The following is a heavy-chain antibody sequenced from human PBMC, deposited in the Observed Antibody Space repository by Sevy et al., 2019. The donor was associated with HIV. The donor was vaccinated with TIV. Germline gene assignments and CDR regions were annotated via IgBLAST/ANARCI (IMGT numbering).Heavy chain of an antibody. J-gene: IGHJ6*03. CDR2: IRYDGSKI. Sequence: GGSLRLSCAASGFTFSRSGMHWVRQAPGKGLEWVTFIRYDGSKIYYADSAKGRFTVSRDNSKNPLFLQMTSLRAEDTAVYYCAKDIIEAGYYFCMDVWGKGTTVTVSS. CDR3: AKDIIEAGYYFCMDV. V-gene: IGHV3-30*02. CDR1: GFTFSRSG. D-gene: IGHD3-10*01.